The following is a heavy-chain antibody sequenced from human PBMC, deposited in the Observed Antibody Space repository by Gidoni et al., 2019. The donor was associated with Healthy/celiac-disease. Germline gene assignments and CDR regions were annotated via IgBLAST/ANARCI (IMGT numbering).Heavy chain of an antibody. J-gene: IGHJ4*02. D-gene: IGHD6-13*01. CDR1: GFTFSSYA. CDR2: ISGSGGST. V-gene: IGHV3-23*01. CDR3: AKARYSSSWGYYFDY. Sequence: EVQLLESGGGLVQPGGSLRLSCAASGFTFSSYAMSWVRQAPGKGLEWVAAISGSGGSTYYADSVKVRFTISRDNSKNTLYLQMNSLRAEDTAVYYCAKARYSSSWGYYFDYWGQGTLVTVSS.